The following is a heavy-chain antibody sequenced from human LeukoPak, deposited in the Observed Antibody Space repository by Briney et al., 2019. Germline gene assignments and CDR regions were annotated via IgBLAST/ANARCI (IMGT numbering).Heavy chain of an antibody. J-gene: IGHJ4*02. D-gene: IGHD3-22*01. Sequence: ASVKVSCKASGYTFTSYGISWVRQAPGQGLEWMGWISAYNANTEYAQNLQGRVTMTTDTFTSTVYMELRSLRYDDTAVYYCARNYYDSGAYYFDYWGQGTLVTVSS. CDR2: ISAYNANT. V-gene: IGHV1-18*01. CDR1: GYTFTSYG. CDR3: ARNYYDSGAYYFDY.